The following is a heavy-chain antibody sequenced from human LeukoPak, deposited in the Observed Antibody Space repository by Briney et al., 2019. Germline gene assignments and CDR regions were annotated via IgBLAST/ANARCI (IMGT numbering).Heavy chain of an antibody. V-gene: IGHV3-21*01. J-gene: IGHJ5*02. Sequence: GGSLRLSCAASGFTFSSYSMNWVRQAPGKGLEWVSSISSSSSYIYYADSVKCRFTISRDNTKNSLYLQMNSLRAEDTAVYYCARGPIVVVIAVFDPWGQRTLVTVSS. CDR1: GFTFSSYS. CDR3: ARGPIVVVIAVFDP. D-gene: IGHD3-22*01. CDR2: ISSSSSYI.